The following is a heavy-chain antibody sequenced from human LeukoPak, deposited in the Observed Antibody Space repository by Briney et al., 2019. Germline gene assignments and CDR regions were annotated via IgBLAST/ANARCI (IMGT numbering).Heavy chain of an antibody. V-gene: IGHV3-30*04. CDR1: GFTFSSYA. CDR2: ISYDGSNK. J-gene: IGHJ4*02. CDR3: ARGSTYYDSSGQVPFDY. Sequence: GGSLRLSCAASGFTFSSYAMHWVRQTPGKGLEWVAVISYDGSNKYYADSVKGRFTISRDNSKNTLYLQMNSLRAEDTAVYYCARGSTYYDSSGQVPFDYWGQGTLVTVSS. D-gene: IGHD3-22*01.